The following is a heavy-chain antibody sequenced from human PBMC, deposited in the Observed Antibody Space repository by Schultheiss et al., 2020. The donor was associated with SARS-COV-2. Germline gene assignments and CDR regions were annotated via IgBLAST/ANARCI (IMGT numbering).Heavy chain of an antibody. J-gene: IGHJ4*02. Sequence: GGSLRLSCAASGFTFSSYAMSWVRQAPGKGLEWVSAISGSGGSTYYADSVKGRFTISRDNSKNTVYLQMNSLRAEDTAVYYCTPLSLDSSTVYWGQGTLVTGSS. CDR3: TPLSLDSSTVY. D-gene: IGHD6-19*01. V-gene: IGHV3-23*01. CDR2: ISGSGGST. CDR1: GFTFSSYA.